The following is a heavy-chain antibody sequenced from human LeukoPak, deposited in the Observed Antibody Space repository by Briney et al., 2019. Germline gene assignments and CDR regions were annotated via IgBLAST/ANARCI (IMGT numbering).Heavy chain of an antibody. CDR3: AKFQVSGFGELLPFDY. CDR1: GFTFSSYG. V-gene: IGHV3-30*18. CDR2: ISYDESNK. Sequence: GGSLRLSCAASGFTFSSYGMHWVRQAPGKGLEWVAVISYDESNKYYADSVKGRFTISRDNSKNTLYLQMNSLRAEDTAVYYCAKFQVSGFGELLPFDYWGQGTLVTVSS. D-gene: IGHD3-10*01. J-gene: IGHJ4*02.